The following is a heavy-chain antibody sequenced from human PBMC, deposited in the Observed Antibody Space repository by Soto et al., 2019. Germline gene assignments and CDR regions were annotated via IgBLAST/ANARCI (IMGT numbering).Heavy chain of an antibody. CDR2: INHSGST. V-gene: IGHV4-34*01. D-gene: IGHD1-26*01. CDR1: GGSFSGYY. CDR3: ARVSYNYYYYGMDV. J-gene: IGHJ6*02. Sequence: PSETLSLICAVYGGSFSGYYWSWIRQPPGKGLEWIGEINHSGSTNYNPSLKSRVTISVDTSKNQFSLKLSSVTAADTAVYYCARVSYNYYYYGMDVWGQGTTVTVSS.